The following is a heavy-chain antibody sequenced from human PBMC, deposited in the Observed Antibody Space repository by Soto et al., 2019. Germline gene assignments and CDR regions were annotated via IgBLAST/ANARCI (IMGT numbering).Heavy chain of an antibody. CDR3: ARGGPGVTMILVVVFYY. J-gene: IGHJ4*02. V-gene: IGHV3-30-3*01. CDR1: GFTFSSYA. CDR2: ISYDGSNK. Sequence: QVQLVESGGGVVQPGRSLRLSCAASGFTFSSYAMHWVRQAPGKGLEWVAVISYDGSNKYYADSVKGRFTISRDNSKNTLYMGKESLRDEGTGVYYCARGGPGVTMILVVVFYYWGQGTLVTVSS. D-gene: IGHD3-22*01.